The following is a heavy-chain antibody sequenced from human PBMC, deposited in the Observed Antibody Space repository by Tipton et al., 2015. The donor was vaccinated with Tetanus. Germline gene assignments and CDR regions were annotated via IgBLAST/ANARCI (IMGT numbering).Heavy chain of an antibody. J-gene: IGHJ4*02. CDR3: ASHLGSCTSTSCQPFAY. V-gene: IGHV4-4*02. Sequence: TLSLTCSVSGDFISTNNWWSWVRQSPGKGLEWLGEIFHDGTTNYNPSLKSRVTISVDKSKSQFSLKWTSVTAADTAVYYCASHLGSCTSTSCQPFAYWGQGTLVTVSS. CDR1: GDFISTNNW. D-gene: IGHD2-2*01. CDR2: IFHDGTT.